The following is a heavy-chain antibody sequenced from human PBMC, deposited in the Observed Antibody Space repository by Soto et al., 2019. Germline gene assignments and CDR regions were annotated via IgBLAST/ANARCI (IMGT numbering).Heavy chain of an antibody. J-gene: IGHJ4*02. CDR2: ISSSSSYI. Sequence: GSLRLSCAASGFTFSSYSMNWVRQAPGKGLEWVSSISSSSSYIYYADSVKGRFTISRDNAKNSLYLQMNSLRAEDTAVYYCASDGRIRGYDRDYWGQGTLVTVSS. V-gene: IGHV3-21*01. CDR1: GFTFSSYS. CDR3: ASDGRIRGYDRDY. D-gene: IGHD5-12*01.